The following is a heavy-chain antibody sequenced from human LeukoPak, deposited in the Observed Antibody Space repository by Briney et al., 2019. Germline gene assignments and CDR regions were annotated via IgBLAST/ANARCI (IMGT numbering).Heavy chain of an antibody. V-gene: IGHV3-23*01. D-gene: IGHD6-19*01. J-gene: IGHJ5*02. CDR2: ISGSGGST. CDR1: GFTFIIYA. Sequence: GGSLRLSCAPSGFTFIIYAMSWVRQAPGKGLGWVSGISGSGGSTYYADSVKGRFTITRDNSKNTLYLQMNSLRADDTAVYYCTRLFYNSGFPDPWGQGTLVTVSS. CDR3: TRLFYNSGFPDP.